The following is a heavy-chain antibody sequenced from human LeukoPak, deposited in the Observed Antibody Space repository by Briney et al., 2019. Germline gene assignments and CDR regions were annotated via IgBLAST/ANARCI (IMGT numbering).Heavy chain of an antibody. D-gene: IGHD6-13*01. CDR1: GGSISSGDYY. V-gene: IGHV4-30-4*08. CDR2: IYYSGST. CDR3: AHSGIAAPGGWFDP. Sequence: PSETLSLTCTVSGGSISSGDYYWSWIRQPPGKGLEWIGYIYYSGSTYYNPSLKSRVTISVDTSKNQFSLKLSSVTAADTAVYYCAHSGIAAPGGWFDPWGQGTLVTVSS. J-gene: IGHJ5*02.